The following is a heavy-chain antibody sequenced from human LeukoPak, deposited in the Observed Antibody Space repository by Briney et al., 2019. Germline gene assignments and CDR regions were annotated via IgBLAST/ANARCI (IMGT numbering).Heavy chain of an antibody. CDR2: IIPIFGTA. V-gene: IGHV1-69*13. J-gene: IGHJ4*02. CDR1: GYTFTSYD. CDR3: ARLAYCGGDCLQTRDY. Sequence: SVKVSCKASGYTFTSYDINWVRQAPGQGLEWMGGIIPIFGTANYAQKFQGRVTITADESTSTAYMELSSLRSEDTAVYYCARLAYCGGDCLQTRDYWGQGTLVTVSS. D-gene: IGHD2-21*02.